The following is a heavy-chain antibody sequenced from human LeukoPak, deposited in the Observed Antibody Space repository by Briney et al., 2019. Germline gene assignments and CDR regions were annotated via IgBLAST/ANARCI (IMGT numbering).Heavy chain of an antibody. CDR1: GGTFSSYA. V-gene: IGHV1-3*03. CDR3: ARGLGSGQVYGYVFVY. J-gene: IGHJ4*02. Sequence: ASVKVSCKASGGTFSSYAISWVRQAPGQGLEWMGWINAGNGNTKYSQEFQGRVTITRDTSASTAYMELSSLRSEGMAVYYCARGLGSGQVYGYVFVYWGQGTLVTVSS. D-gene: IGHD5-18*01. CDR2: INAGNGNT.